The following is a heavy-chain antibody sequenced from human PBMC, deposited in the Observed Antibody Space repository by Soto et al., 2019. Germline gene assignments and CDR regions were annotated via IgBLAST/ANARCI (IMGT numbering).Heavy chain of an antibody. CDR1: GGSISSGGYY. CDR3: AVSRDGYSMDV. CDR2: IYYSGST. V-gene: IGHV4-31*03. J-gene: IGHJ6*02. Sequence: PSETLSLTCTVSGGSISSGGYYWSWIRQHPRKGLEWIGYIYYSGSTYYNPSLKSRVTISVDTSKDQFSLKLSSVTAADTAVYYCAVSRDGYSMDVWGQGTTVTVSS. D-gene: IGHD2-2*01.